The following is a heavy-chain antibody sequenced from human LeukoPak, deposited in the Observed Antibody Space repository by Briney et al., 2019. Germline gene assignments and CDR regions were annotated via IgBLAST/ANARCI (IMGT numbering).Heavy chain of an antibody. J-gene: IGHJ6*02. CDR1: GGSMSSYY. D-gene: IGHD3-16*01. V-gene: IGHV4-4*07. CDR2: IHTSWTT. Sequence: SETLSLTCTVSGGSMSSYYWSFIRQPAGKGLEWIGRIHTSWTTYYNPSLKSRVTMSVDTSRNQFSLRLTSVTAADTAVYYCARRGRDYYYGMDVWGQGTTVTVSS. CDR3: ARRGRDYYYGMDV.